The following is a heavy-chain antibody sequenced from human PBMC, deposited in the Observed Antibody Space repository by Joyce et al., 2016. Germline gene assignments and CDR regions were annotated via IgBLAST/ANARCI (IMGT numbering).Heavy chain of an antibody. CDR3: ARDQVTGAADI. V-gene: IGHV3-21*01. CDR1: GFTFRRHS. J-gene: IGHJ4*02. CDR2: ISSSSGYM. Sequence: EMQLVESGGGLVKPGGSLRLSCATSGFTFRRHSMNWVRQTPGQGLEWVASISSSSGYMYYIDSVKGRFTISRDNAKNLLYLQMNSLRAEDTAVYFCARDQVTGAADIWGQGTLVTVSS. D-gene: IGHD6-25*01.